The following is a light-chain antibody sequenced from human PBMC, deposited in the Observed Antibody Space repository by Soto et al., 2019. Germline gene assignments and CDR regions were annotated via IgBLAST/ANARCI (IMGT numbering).Light chain of an antibody. V-gene: IGLV2-14*01. CDR1: SNDVGGYDY. CDR3: NSYTSSSTLV. CDR2: EVS. J-gene: IGLJ2*01. Sequence: QSALTQPASVSGSPGQSITISCSGTSNDVGGYDYVSWYQQHPGKAPKLVIYEVSNRPSWVSNRFSGSKSGNTASLTISGRQPEDEADYYCNSYTSSSTLVFGGGTKLTVL.